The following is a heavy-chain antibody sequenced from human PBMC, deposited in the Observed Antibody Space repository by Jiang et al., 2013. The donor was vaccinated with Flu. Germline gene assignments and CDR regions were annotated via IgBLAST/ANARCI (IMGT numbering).Heavy chain of an antibody. CDR2: IIPILGIA. J-gene: IGHJ4*02. CDR1: GGTFSSYT. D-gene: IGHD3-10*01. V-gene: IGHV1-69*02. CDR3: ASSLVRGVNLDY. Sequence: GAEVKKPGSSVKVSCKASGGTFSSYTISWVRQAPGQGLEWMGRIIPILGIANYAQKFQGRVTITADKSTSTAYMELSSLRSEDTAVYYCASSLVRGVNLDYWGQGTLVTVSS.